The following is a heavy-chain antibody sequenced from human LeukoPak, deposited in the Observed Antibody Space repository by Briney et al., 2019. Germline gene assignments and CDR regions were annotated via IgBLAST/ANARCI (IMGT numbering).Heavy chain of an antibody. CDR3: ARPWGYYGSGSSVWFDP. Sequence: SETLSLTCTVSGGSISSSSYYWGWIRQPPGKGLEWIGSIYYSGSTYYNPSLKSRVTISVDTSKNQFSLKLRSVTAADTAVYYCARPWGYYGSGSSVWFDPWGQGTLVTVSS. V-gene: IGHV4-39*01. J-gene: IGHJ5*02. D-gene: IGHD3-10*01. CDR2: IYYSGST. CDR1: GGSISSSSYY.